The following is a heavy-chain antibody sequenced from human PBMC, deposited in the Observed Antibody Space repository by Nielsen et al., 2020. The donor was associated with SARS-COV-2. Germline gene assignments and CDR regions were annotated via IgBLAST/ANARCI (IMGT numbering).Heavy chain of an antibody. J-gene: IGHJ5*02. Sequence: GGSLRLSCAASGFTFSASWMAWVRQAPGKGLEWLSNIRPDGTGANYVDSVKGRFTISRDNAKNSLSLQMSTLRVEDTAVYYCARVDSTRVFAILHWFDPWGQGTLVTVSS. CDR2: IRPDGTGA. V-gene: IGHV3-7*03. CDR1: GFTFSASW. D-gene: IGHD2-21*01. CDR3: ARVDSTRVFAILHWFDP.